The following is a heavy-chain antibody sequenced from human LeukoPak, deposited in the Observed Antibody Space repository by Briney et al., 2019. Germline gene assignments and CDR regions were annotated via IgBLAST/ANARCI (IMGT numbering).Heavy chain of an antibody. CDR3: ARDPFITDY. Sequence: GGSLRLSCVASGFTLSNYWMSWVRQAPGKGLEWVANIKPDGSEKYYVDSVKGRFTISRDNAKNSLYLQMNSLRAEDTAVYYCARDPFITDYWGQGTLVTVSS. J-gene: IGHJ4*02. CDR1: GFTLSNYW. D-gene: IGHD3-22*01. CDR2: IKPDGSEK. V-gene: IGHV3-7*03.